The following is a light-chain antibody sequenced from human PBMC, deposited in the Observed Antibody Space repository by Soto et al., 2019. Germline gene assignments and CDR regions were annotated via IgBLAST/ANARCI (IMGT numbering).Light chain of an antibody. CDR2: DAS. CDR3: QQHNSYTVT. Sequence: DIQMTQSPSTLSASVGDRVTITCRASQSISSWLAWYQQKPGKAPKLLIYDASSLESGVPSRFSGSGSGTEFTLTISSLQPGDFATYYCQQHNSYTVTFGQGTKVEIK. V-gene: IGKV1-5*01. J-gene: IGKJ1*01. CDR1: QSISSW.